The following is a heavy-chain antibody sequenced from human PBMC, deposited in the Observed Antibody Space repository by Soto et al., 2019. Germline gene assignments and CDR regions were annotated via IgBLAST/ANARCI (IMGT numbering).Heavy chain of an antibody. V-gene: IGHV3-53*01. D-gene: IGHD4-17*01. CDR1: GFTVSSNY. CDR2: IYSGGST. J-gene: IGHJ6*02. Sequence: EVQLVESGGGLIQPGGSLRLSCAASGFTVSSNYMSWVRQAPGKGLEWVSVIYSGGSTYYADSVKGRFTISRDNSKNTLYLQMNSLRAEDTAVYYCASYYGDYVGLYYGMDVWGQGTTVTVSS. CDR3: ASYYGDYVGLYYGMDV.